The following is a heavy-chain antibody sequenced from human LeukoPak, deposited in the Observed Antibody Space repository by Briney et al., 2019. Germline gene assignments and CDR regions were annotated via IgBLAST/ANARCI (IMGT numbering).Heavy chain of an antibody. J-gene: IGHJ4*02. CDR3: ARDGWLQFNFDY. CDR1: GFTFSSYR. D-gene: IGHD5-24*01. V-gene: IGHV3-21*01. CDR2: ISSSSSYI. Sequence: GGSLRLSCAASGFTFSSYRMNWVRQAPGKGLEWVSSISSSSSYIYYADSVKGRFTISRDNAKNSLYLQMNSLRAEDTAVYYCARDGWLQFNFDYWGQGTLVTVSS.